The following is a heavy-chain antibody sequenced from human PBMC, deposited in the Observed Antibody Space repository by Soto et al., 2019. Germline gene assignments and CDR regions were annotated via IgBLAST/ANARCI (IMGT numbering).Heavy chain of an antibody. D-gene: IGHD2-15*01. CDR3: APLSVSLSGPYGIHV. V-gene: IGHV4-34*01. Sequence: SETLSLTCAVYGGSFSGYYWSWIRQPPGKGLEWIGEINHSGSTNYNPSLKSRVTLSVDTSKNQFSVRLNSVTASDTAVYYCAPLSVSLSGPYGIHVWGQGTTVTVSS. CDR2: INHSGST. CDR1: GGSFSGYY. J-gene: IGHJ6*02.